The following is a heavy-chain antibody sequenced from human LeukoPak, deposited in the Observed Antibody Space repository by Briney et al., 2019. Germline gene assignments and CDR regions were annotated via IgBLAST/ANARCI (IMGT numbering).Heavy chain of an antibody. CDR2: INHTGRT. J-gene: IGHJ5*02. CDR1: GGSFSDYF. Sequence: SETLSLTCAVYGGSFSDYFWSWIRQPPGKGLEWIGEINHTGRTNYDPSLKSRVTISVDTSKNQFSLRLTSVTAADTAVYYCARGRGYCGGGTCFNWFDPWGQGTLVTVSS. D-gene: IGHD2-15*01. V-gene: IGHV4-34*01. CDR3: ARGRGYCGGGTCFNWFDP.